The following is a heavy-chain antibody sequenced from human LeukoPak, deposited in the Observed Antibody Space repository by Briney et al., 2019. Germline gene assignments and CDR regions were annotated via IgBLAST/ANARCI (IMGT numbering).Heavy chain of an antibody. D-gene: IGHD3-10*01. V-gene: IGHV3-23*01. CDR3: AKGRGPGADFDC. CDR2: ISGSGGST. J-gene: IGHJ4*02. CDR1: AFTFSSYA. Sequence: GGFLRLSCGGSAFTFSSYAMNWVRQAPGKGLEGVSGISGSGGSTYYSDSVKGRFTISRDNSKNTVFLQMISLRAEDTAFYYCAKGRGPGADFDCWGQGTLVTVFS.